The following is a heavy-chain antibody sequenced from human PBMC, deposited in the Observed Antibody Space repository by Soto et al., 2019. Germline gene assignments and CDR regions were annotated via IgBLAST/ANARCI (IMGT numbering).Heavy chain of an antibody. Sequence: EVQLLESGGGLVQPGGSLRLSCAASGFTFSSYAMSWVRQAPGKGLEWVSVISGSGDSPYYADSVRGRFTISRDNSKNTLYLQMNRLRAEDTAVYYREKARDGAADSPTKFYGMDVWGQGTTVKVSS. CDR3: EKARDGAADSPTKFYGMDV. CDR2: ISGSGDSP. J-gene: IGHJ6*02. V-gene: IGHV3-23*01. CDR1: GFTFSSYA. D-gene: IGHD6-13*01.